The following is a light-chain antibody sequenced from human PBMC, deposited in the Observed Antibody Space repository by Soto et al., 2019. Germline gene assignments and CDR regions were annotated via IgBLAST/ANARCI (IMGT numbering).Light chain of an antibody. CDR3: QQYNNWPPLT. J-gene: IGKJ4*01. CDR1: QSVSSN. Sequence: EIVMTQSPATLSVSPGERATLSCRASQSVSSNLAWYQQKPGQAPRLLIYGASNRATGIPARFSGSGSGTEFTLTISSLQSEDFAVDYCQQYNNWPPLTFGGGTKVEIK. V-gene: IGKV3-15*01. CDR2: GAS.